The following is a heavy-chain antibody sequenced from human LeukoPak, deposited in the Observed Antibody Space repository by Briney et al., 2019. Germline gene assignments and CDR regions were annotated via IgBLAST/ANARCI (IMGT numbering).Heavy chain of an antibody. CDR2: ISGSGYST. Sequence: GGSLRLSCAASGFTFSSYALSWVRQAPGKGLEWVSAISGSGYSTFYADSVTGRYTISRDNSKNTLYLQLNSLRAEDTAVYYCAKCYFDISGHPGHFDSWGQGALVTVSS. D-gene: IGHD3-22*01. V-gene: IGHV3-23*01. CDR1: GFTFSSYA. CDR3: AKCYFDISGHPGHFDS. J-gene: IGHJ4*02.